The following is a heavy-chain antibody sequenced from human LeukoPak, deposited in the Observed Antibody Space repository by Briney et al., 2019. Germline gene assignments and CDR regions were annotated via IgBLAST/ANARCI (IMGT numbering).Heavy chain of an antibody. J-gene: IGHJ4*02. Sequence: GGSLRLSCAASGFPFDDYAMHWVRQAPGRGLEWVSGLTWRGAFIAYADSVKGRFTISRDSAKNSLYLELSGLRNEDTALYYCARVLVETSTNAPYFGSWGQGILVTVSS. CDR1: GFPFDDYA. V-gene: IGHV3-9*01. D-gene: IGHD5-18*01. CDR2: LTWRGAFI. CDR3: ARVLVETSTNAPYFGS.